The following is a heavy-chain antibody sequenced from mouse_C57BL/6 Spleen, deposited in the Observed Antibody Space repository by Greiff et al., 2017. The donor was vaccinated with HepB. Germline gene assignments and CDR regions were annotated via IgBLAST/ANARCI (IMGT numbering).Heavy chain of an antibody. CDR1: GYTFTDYN. J-gene: IGHJ1*03. V-gene: IGHV1-18*01. CDR2: INPNNGGT. CDR3: ARCPEGYFDV. Sequence: EVQLQQSGPELVKPGASVKIPCKASGYTFTDYNMDWVKQSHGKSLEWIGDINPNNGGTIYNQKVKGKDTLTGDKSTSTAYMELRSLTSEATAVYYCARCPEGYFDVWGTGTTVTVSS.